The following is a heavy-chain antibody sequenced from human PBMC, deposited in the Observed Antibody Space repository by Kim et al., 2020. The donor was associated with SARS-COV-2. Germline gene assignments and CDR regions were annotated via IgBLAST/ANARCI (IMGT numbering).Heavy chain of an antibody. Sequence: SETLSLTCTVSGGSISSGGYYWSWIRQHPGKGLEWIGYIYYSGSTYYNPSLKSRVTISVDTSKNQFSLKLSSVTAADTAVYYCARDKPVDYGDSNYGMDVWGQGTTVTVSS. CDR2: IYYSGST. CDR1: GGSISSGGYY. J-gene: IGHJ6*02. CDR3: ARDKPVDYGDSNYGMDV. V-gene: IGHV4-31*03. D-gene: IGHD4-17*01.